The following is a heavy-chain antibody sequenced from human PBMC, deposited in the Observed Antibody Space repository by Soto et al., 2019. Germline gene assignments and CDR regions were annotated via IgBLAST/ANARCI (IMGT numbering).Heavy chain of an antibody. CDR3: ARASGSRFFDY. Sequence: GSLRLSCAASGFSVSSEYMSWVRQGLGKGLEWVSVIYSGGSTYYAGSLKGRFTISRDTSTNTLHLQMNSLSADDTAVYYCARASGSRFFDYWGQGTLVTAPQ. CDR1: GFSVSSEY. J-gene: IGHJ4*02. V-gene: IGHV3-53*01. D-gene: IGHD1-26*01. CDR2: IYSGGST.